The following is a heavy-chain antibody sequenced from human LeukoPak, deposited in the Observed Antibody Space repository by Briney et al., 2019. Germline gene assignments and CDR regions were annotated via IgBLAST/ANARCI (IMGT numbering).Heavy chain of an antibody. V-gene: IGHV3-23*01. Sequence: PGGSLRLSCAASGFTFSGSAMHWVRQAPGKGLEWVSAISGSGGSTYYADSVKGRFTISRDNSKNTLYLQMNSLRAEDTAVYYCAKDGTAVAGIKFDYWGQGTLVTVSS. CDR3: AKDGTAVAGIKFDY. D-gene: IGHD6-19*01. CDR2: ISGSGGST. CDR1: GFTFSGSA. J-gene: IGHJ4*02.